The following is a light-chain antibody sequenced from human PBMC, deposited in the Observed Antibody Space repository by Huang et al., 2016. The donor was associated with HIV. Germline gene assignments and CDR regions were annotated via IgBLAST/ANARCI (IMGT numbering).Light chain of an antibody. Sequence: DIQMTPSPSSLSASVGDRVTITCRASQSIISYLNWYQQKPGKASKLQIYAASILQSGVPSRCSGSGYGTDFTLTISSVQPEDFATYYCQQSYSTPSITFGQGTRLEIK. CDR3: QQSYSTPSIT. CDR2: AAS. J-gene: IGKJ5*01. CDR1: QSIISY. V-gene: IGKV1-39*01.